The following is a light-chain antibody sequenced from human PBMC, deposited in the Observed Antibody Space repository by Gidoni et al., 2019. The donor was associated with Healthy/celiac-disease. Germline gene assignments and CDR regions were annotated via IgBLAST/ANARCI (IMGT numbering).Light chain of an antibody. Sequence: DIQMTQSPSTLSASVGDRVTITCRASQSISSWLAWYQQKQGKAPKLLSYKASSLESGVPSRFSGSGSGTEFTLTISSLQPDDFATYYCQQYNSYPWTFGQGTKVEIK. V-gene: IGKV1-5*03. CDR3: QQYNSYPWT. J-gene: IGKJ1*01. CDR1: QSISSW. CDR2: KAS.